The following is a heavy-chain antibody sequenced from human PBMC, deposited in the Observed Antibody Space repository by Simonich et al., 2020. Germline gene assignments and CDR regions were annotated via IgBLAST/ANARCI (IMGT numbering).Heavy chain of an antibody. D-gene: IGHD7-27*01. Sequence: EVQLVESGGGLVQPGGSLRLSCAASGFTFSSYWMSWVRQAPGKGLVWVANIKQDGSEKYYVDSVKGRFTISRDNAKNSLYLKMNSLRAEDTAVYYCARDGLGTAYYYYMDVWGKGTTVTVSS. CDR3: ARDGLGTAYYYYMDV. CDR1: GFTFSSYW. J-gene: IGHJ6*03. CDR2: IKQDGSEK. V-gene: IGHV3-7*01.